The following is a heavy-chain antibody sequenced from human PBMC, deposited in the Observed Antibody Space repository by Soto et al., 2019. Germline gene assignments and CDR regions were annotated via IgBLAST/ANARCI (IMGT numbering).Heavy chain of an antibody. J-gene: IGHJ4*02. Sequence: GASGKVSCKASGYTFTSYCISWVRQAPGQGLEWMGWISAYNGNTNYAQKLQGRVTMTTDTSTSTAYMELRSLRSDDTAVYYCARASSSFLYDYWGQGTLVTVSS. CDR3: ARASSSFLYDY. V-gene: IGHV1-18*01. CDR2: ISAYNGNT. D-gene: IGHD6-13*01. CDR1: GYTFTSYC.